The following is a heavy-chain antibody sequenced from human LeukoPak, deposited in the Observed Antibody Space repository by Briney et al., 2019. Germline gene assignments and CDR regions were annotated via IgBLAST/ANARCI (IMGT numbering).Heavy chain of an antibody. V-gene: IGHV4-30-4*01. D-gene: IGHD4-17*01. J-gene: IGHJ4*02. Sequence: SQTLSLTCTVSGGSISSGDYYWSWIRQPPGKGLEWIGYIYYSGSTYYNPSLKSRVTISVDTSKNQFSLKLSSVTAADTAVYYCARVGLNDYGDYGGFDYWGQGTLVTVSS. CDR2: IYYSGST. CDR3: ARVGLNDYGDYGGFDY. CDR1: GGSISSGDYY.